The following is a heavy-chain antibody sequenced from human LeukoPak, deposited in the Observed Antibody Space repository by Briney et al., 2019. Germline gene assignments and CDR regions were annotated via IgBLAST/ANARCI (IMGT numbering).Heavy chain of an antibody. D-gene: IGHD2-2*02. V-gene: IGHV3-64*01. CDR1: GFTFSLYA. CDR2: ITSNGGSA. CDR3: ARENCDSTTCYKTIDY. Sequence: GGSLRLSCAASGFTFSLYAMHWVRQAPGKGLEYVSAITSNGGSAYYANSVKGRFTISRDNSKNTLYLQMGSLRAEDMAVYYCARENCDSTTCYKTIDYWGQGTLATVSS. J-gene: IGHJ4*02.